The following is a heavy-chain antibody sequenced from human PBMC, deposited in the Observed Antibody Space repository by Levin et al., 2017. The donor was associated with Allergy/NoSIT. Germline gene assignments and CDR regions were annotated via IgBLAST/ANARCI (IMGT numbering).Heavy chain of an antibody. D-gene: IGHD1-26*01. V-gene: IGHV3-30*18. CDR1: GFTFSSYG. Sequence: GESLKISCAASGFTFSSYGMHWVRQAPGKGLEWVAVISYDGSNKYYADSVKGRFTISRDNSKNTLYLQMNSLRAEDTAVYYCAKVLGVGASDYWGQGTLVTVSS. J-gene: IGHJ4*02. CDR3: AKVLGVGASDY. CDR2: ISYDGSNK.